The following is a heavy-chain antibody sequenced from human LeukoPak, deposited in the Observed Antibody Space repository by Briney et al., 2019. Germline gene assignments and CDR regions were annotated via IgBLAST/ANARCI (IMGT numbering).Heavy chain of an antibody. D-gene: IGHD3-3*01. CDR1: GGSISSSSYY. CDR3: ERGEWLLFDY. Sequence: PSETLSLTCTVSGGSISSSSYYWGWIRQPPGKGLEWIGSIYYSGSTYYNPSLKSRVTISVDTSKNQFSLKLSSVTAADTAVYYCERGEWLLFDYWGQGTLVTVSS. J-gene: IGHJ4*02. CDR2: IYYSGST. V-gene: IGHV4-39*07.